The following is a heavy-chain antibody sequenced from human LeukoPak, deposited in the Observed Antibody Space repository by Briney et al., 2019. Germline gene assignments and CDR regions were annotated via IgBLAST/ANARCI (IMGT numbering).Heavy chain of an antibody. V-gene: IGHV4-59*12. CDR3: ARDSSGYYRIDY. J-gene: IGHJ4*02. CDR2: VFHSGST. CDR1: GGSISSYY. Sequence: PSETLSLTCTVSGGSISSYYWSWIRHPPGKGLERIGYVFHSGSTNYNPSLKSRVTISVHTSNNQFSLKLTSETAADTAVYYCARDSSGYYRIDYWGQGTLVTVSS. D-gene: IGHD3-22*01.